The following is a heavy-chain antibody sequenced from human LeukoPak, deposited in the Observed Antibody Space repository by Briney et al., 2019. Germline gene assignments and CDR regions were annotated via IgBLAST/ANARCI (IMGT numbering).Heavy chain of an antibody. CDR3: ARDFGYSSRWFFDL. Sequence: RGSLRLPCAASGFTFSSYEMNWVPQAPGKGLEWISYISNTGTTTYYADTVQGRFTISRDNAKNSLYLQMNSLRPEDTAIYHCARDFGYSSRWFFDLWGRGTLVTVSS. J-gene: IGHJ2*01. D-gene: IGHD4-11*01. CDR2: ISNTGTTT. CDR1: GFTFSSYE. V-gene: IGHV3-48*03.